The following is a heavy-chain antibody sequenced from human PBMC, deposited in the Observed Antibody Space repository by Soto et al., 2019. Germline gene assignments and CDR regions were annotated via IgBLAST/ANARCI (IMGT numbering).Heavy chain of an antibody. Sequence: PGGSLRLSCAASGFTFSSYGMHWVRQAPGKGLEWVAVISYDGSNKYYADSVKGRFTISRDNSKNTLYLQMNSLRAEDTAVYYCAKDDLKYCSGGSCSLPFYWGQGTLVTVSS. CDR1: GFTFSSYG. CDR2: ISYDGSNK. CDR3: AKDDLKYCSGGSCSLPFY. D-gene: IGHD2-15*01. J-gene: IGHJ4*02. V-gene: IGHV3-30*18.